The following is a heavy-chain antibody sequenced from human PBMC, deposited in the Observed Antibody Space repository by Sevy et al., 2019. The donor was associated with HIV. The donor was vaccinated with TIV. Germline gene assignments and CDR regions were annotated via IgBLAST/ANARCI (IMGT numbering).Heavy chain of an antibody. D-gene: IGHD1-20*01. CDR2: TFYRSNWYN. Sequence: SQTLSLTCAISGDSVSSNNAAWNWIRQSPSRGLEWLGRTFYRSNWYNDYAVSVKGRITINPDTSKNQLSLQLPSVTPEDTAVYYCARDGLTYGGMDVWGQGTTVTVSS. J-gene: IGHJ6*02. CDR1: GDSVSSNNAA. V-gene: IGHV6-1*01. CDR3: ARDGLTYGGMDV.